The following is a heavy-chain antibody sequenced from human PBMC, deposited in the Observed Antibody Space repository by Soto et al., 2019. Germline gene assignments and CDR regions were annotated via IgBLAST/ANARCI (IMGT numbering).Heavy chain of an antibody. CDR3: ARELEDYYGSGSYYPYYGMDV. D-gene: IGHD3-10*01. CDR2: INPSGGST. J-gene: IGHJ6*02. V-gene: IGHV1-46*01. CDR1: GYTFTSYY. Sequence: VKVSCKASGYTFTSYYMHWVRQAPGQGLEWMGIINPSGGSTSYAQKFQGRVTMARDTSTSTVYMELSSLRSEDTAVYYCARELEDYYGSGSYYPYYGMDVWGQGTTVTVSS.